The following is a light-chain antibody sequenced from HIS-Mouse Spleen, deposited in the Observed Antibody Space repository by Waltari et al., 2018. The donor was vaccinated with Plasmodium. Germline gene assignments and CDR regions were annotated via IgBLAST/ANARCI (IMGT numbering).Light chain of an antibody. CDR2: SNN. CDR3: AAWDDSLMVV. V-gene: IGLV1-44*01. Sequence: QSVLTQPPSASGTPGQRVTISCSGSSSNIGSNTANWYQQLPGTAPKLLIYSNNQRPSGVPDRFSGSKSGTSASLAISGLQSEDEADYYCAAWDDSLMVVFGGGTKLTVL. J-gene: IGLJ2*01. CDR1: SSNIGSNT.